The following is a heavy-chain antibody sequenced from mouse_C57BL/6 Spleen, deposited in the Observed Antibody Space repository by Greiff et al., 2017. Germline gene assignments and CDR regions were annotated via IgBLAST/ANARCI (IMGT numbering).Heavy chain of an antibody. J-gene: IGHJ4*01. CDR2: IDPETGGT. Sequence: QVQLQQSGAELVRPGASVTLSCKASGYIFTDYEMHWVKQTPVHGLEWIGAIDPETGGTAYNQKFKGKAILTADKSSSTAYMELRSLTSEDSAVYYCTRYGNYVDYAMDYWGQGTSVTVSS. D-gene: IGHD2-1*01. CDR1: GYIFTDYE. V-gene: IGHV1-15*01. CDR3: TRYGNYVDYAMDY.